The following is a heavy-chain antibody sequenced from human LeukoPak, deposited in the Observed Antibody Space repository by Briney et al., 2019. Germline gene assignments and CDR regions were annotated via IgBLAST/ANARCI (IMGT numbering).Heavy chain of an antibody. CDR2: IIPILGIA. J-gene: IGHJ6*02. D-gene: IGHD6-13*01. CDR1: GGTFSSYA. Sequence: SVKVSCKASGGTFSSYAISWVRQAPGQGLEWMGRIIPILGIANYAQEFQGRVTITADKSTSTAYMELSSLRSEDTAVYYCARDEGELGYYYYGMDVWGQGTTVTVSS. V-gene: IGHV1-69*04. CDR3: ARDEGELGYYYYGMDV.